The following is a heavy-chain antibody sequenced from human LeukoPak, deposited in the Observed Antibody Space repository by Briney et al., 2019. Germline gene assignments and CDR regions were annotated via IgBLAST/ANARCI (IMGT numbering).Heavy chain of an antibody. CDR1: GGSISSGSYY. V-gene: IGHV4-39*07. CDR2: INHSGST. J-gene: IGHJ4*02. Sequence: PSETLSLTCTVSGGSISSGSYYWSWIRQPPGKGLEWIGEINHSGSTNYNPSLKSRVTISVDTSKNQFSLKLSSVTAADTAVYYCARGRYSSDVDYWGQGTLVTVSS. CDR3: ARGRYSSDVDY. D-gene: IGHD6-19*01.